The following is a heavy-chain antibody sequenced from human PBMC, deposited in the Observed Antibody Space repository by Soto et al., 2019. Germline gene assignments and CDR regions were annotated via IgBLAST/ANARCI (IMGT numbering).Heavy chain of an antibody. CDR1: GFSLSTYGVG. V-gene: IGHV2-5*02. D-gene: IGHD3-10*01. J-gene: IGHJ4*02. Sequence: SGPRRVNPTQTLTLTCTFSGFSLSTYGVGVGWIRQPPGKALEWLALIYWDDDTRFSPSLNSRLAITKDTSKSQVVLTMTHMDPVDTATYYCAHRPGFSMAFDYWGPGSLVTVSS. CDR3: AHRPGFSMAFDY. CDR2: IYWDDDT.